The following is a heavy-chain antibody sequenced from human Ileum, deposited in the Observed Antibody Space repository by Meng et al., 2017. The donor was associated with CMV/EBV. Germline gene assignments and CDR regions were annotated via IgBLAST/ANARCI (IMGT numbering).Heavy chain of an antibody. CDR1: GFTFSNYW. CDR2: INSDGTTS. J-gene: IGHJ4*02. V-gene: IGHV3-74*01. Sequence: GESLKIYCAASGFTFSNYWMHWVRQAPGKGLVWVSRINSDGTTSNYADSVKGRFTISRDNAKNTLYLQMNSLSAEDTAVYYCTRARGRIAAVEGYFDNWGQGTLVTVSS. D-gene: IGHD6-13*01. CDR3: TRARGRIAAVEGYFDN.